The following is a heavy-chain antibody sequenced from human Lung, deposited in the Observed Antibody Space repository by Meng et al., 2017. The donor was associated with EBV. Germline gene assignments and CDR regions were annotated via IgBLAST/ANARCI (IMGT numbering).Heavy chain of an antibody. CDR2: IFWIDDK. CDR1: GFALSASGVC. V-gene: IGHV2-5*01. Sequence: QLTLKGSGPTPVKPTQTLTLTCTVSGFALSASGVCVGWIRQPPGKALEWLALIFWIDDKRFSSSLKSRLTIPRDTSKTQVVLTMTDMDPVDTAPYYCAHRSPGTYYRYWGQGTLVTVSS. D-gene: IGHD1-26*01. J-gene: IGHJ4*02. CDR3: AHRSPGTYYRY.